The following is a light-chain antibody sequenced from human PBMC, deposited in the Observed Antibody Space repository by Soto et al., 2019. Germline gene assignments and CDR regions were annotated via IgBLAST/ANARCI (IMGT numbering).Light chain of an antibody. J-gene: IGLJ3*02. V-gene: IGLV2-8*01. CDR2: DVS. CDR3: TAYAGGDNWV. CDR1: SSDVGAYNY. Sequence: QSALTQPPSASGSPGQSLTISCTGTSSDVGAYNYVSWYQQYPGKAPKLIISDVSQRPSGVPDRFSGSRSGNTASLTVSGLQAEDEADYYCTAYAGGDNWVFGGGTKVTVL.